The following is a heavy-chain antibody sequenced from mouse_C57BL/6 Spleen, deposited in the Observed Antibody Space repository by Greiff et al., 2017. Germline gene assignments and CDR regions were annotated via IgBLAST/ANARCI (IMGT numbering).Heavy chain of an antibody. CDR1: GYTFTDHT. CDR2: IYPRDGST. V-gene: IGHV1-78*01. CDR3: ARGTTVVAPNAMDC. D-gene: IGHD1-1*01. Sequence: VKLQESDAELVKPGASVKISCKVSGYTFTDHTIHWMKQRPEQGLEWIGYIYPRDGSTKYNEKFKGKATLTAEKSSSTAYMQLSSLTSEDSAVYFCARGTTVVAPNAMDCWGQGTSVTVSS. J-gene: IGHJ4*01.